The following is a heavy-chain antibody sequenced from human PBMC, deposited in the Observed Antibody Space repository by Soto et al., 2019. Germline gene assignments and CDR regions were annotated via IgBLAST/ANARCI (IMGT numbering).Heavy chain of an antibody. Sequence: GASVKVSCKASGYTFTRYYMHWVRQAPGQGLEWMGIINPSGGSTTYAQKIQGRVTMTRDTSTSTVYMELSSLRSEDTAAYYCASPLSQHYDSTGYYSALDDAFDIWGQGTMVTVSS. V-gene: IGHV1-46*01. D-gene: IGHD3-22*01. J-gene: IGHJ3*02. CDR3: ASPLSQHYDSTGYYSALDDAFDI. CDR2: INPSGGST. CDR1: GYTFTRYY.